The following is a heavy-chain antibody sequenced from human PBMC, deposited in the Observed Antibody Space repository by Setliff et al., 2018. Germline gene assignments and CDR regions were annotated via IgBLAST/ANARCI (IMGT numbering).Heavy chain of an antibody. CDR1: GYTFTSYA. CDR3: ATEKFPGDWGDY. CDR2: INAGNGNT. V-gene: IGHV1-3*01. J-gene: IGHJ4*02. Sequence: GASVKVSCKASGYTFTSYAMHWVRQAPGQRLEWMGWINAGNGNTKYSQKFQGRVTITRDTSTSTAYMELSSLRSDDTAVYYCATEKFPGDWGDYWGQGTLVTVSS. D-gene: IGHD2-21*01.